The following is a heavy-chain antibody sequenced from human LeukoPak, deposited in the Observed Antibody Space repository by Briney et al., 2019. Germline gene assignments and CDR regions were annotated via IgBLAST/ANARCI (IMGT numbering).Heavy chain of an antibody. CDR3: ARVPAAMRIWFDP. J-gene: IGHJ5*02. V-gene: IGHV3-23*01. Sequence: GGSLRLSCAASGFTLSSYAMSWVRQAPGKGLEWVSAISGSGGSTYYADSVKGRFTISRDNSKNTLYLQMNSLRAEDTAVYYCARVPAAMRIWFDPWGQGTLVTVSS. D-gene: IGHD2-2*01. CDR2: ISGSGGST. CDR1: GFTLSSYA.